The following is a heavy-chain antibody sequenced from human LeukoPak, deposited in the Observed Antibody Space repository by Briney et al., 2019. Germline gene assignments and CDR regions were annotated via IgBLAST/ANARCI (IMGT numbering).Heavy chain of an antibody. V-gene: IGHV4-34*01. CDR2: INHSGST. CDR3: ARGYYYGSGSYYKGRWADY. CDR1: GGSFSGYY. J-gene: IGHJ4*02. D-gene: IGHD3-10*01. Sequence: SETLSLTCAVYGGSFSGYYWSWIRQPPGKGLEWIGEINHSGSTNYNPSLKSRVTISVDTSKNQFSLKLSSVTAADTAVYYCARGYYYGSGSYYKGRWADYWGQGTLVTVSS.